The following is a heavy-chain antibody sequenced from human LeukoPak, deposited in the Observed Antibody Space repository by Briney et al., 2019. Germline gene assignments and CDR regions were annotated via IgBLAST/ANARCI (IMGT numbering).Heavy chain of an antibody. CDR3: AKGIAVVPAVADY. J-gene: IGHJ4*02. CDR1: GFTFDDYA. D-gene: IGHD2-2*01. Sequence: GGSLRLSCAASGFTFDDYAMHWVRQAPGKGLEWVSLISWDGGSTYYADSVKGRFTIPRDNSKNTVYLQMNSLRPEDTAVYYCAKGIAVVPAVADYWGQGTLVTVSS. CDR2: ISWDGGST. V-gene: IGHV3-43D*03.